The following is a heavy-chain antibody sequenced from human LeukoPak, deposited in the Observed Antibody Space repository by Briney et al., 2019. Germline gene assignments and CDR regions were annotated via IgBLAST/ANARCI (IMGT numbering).Heavy chain of an antibody. Sequence: GGSLRLSCTASGFTLSSYWMSWVRQAPGKGLEWVANIKQDGSEKYYVDSVKGRFTISRDNAKNSLYLQMNSLRAEDTAVYYCARAIWESTGYYFDYWGQGTLVTVSS. CDR1: GFTLSSYW. J-gene: IGHJ4*02. D-gene: IGHD3-22*01. CDR3: ARAIWESTGYYFDY. CDR2: IKQDGSEK. V-gene: IGHV3-7*01.